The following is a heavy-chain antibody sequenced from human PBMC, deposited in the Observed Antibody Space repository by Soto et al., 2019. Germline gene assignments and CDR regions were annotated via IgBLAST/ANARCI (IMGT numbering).Heavy chain of an antibody. CDR2: TSFDGSNK. CDR3: AKGSCDY. Sequence: QVQLVESGGGAVQPGRSLRLSCVASGFTFSNSGMHWVRQAPGRGLEWVAVTSFDGSNKYYADSVKGRFTISRDNSKNTLYLQMNSLRTEDTAVYYCAKGSCDYWGQGTLVTVSS. D-gene: IGHD3-10*01. J-gene: IGHJ4*02. V-gene: IGHV3-30*18. CDR1: GFTFSNSG.